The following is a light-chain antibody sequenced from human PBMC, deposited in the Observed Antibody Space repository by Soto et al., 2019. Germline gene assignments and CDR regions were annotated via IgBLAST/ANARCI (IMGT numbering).Light chain of an antibody. J-gene: IGKJ1*01. CDR3: QQYNNWPRT. Sequence: EIVMTQSPATLSVSPGERATLSCRASQSVSSDLAWYHQKPGQAPRLLIYGASTRATGIPARFSGSGSGTEFNLTIKSMKSEAFAVYSCQQYNNWPRTFGQGTKV. CDR1: QSVSSD. CDR2: GAS. V-gene: IGKV3-15*01.